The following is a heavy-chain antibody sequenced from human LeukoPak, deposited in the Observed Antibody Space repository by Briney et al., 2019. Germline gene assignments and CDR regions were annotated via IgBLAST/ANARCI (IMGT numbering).Heavy chain of an antibody. V-gene: IGHV3-7*01. J-gene: IGHJ5*02. D-gene: IGHD6-13*01. Sequence: PGGSLRLSCAASGFTFSNYWMSWVRQAPGKGLEWVANIKQDGSEKFYVDSVRGRFTISRDNAKNSPYLQMNSLRAEDTAMYYCAREISSWYRTEGRFDPWGQGTLVTVSS. CDR2: IKQDGSEK. CDR1: GFTFSNYW. CDR3: AREISSWYRTEGRFDP.